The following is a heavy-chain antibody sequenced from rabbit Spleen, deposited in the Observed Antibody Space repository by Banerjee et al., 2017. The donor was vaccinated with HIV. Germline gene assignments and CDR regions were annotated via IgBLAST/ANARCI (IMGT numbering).Heavy chain of an antibody. CDR1: GLDFSSSYY. D-gene: IGHD6-1*01. J-gene: IGHJ4*01. CDR3: ARGEHFSVGFSAFAIYLDL. V-gene: IGHV1S45*01. Sequence: QEQLVESGGGLVKPEGSLKLTCTASGLDFSSSYYMCWVRQAPGKGLELIACIDTSSVNTADATWAKGRFTISKTSSTTVTLQMTSLTAADTATYFCARGEHFSVGFSAFAIYLDLWGQGTLVTVS. CDR2: IDTSSVNT.